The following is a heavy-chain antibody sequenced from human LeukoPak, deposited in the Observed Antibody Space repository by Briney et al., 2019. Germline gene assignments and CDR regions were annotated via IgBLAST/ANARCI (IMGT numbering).Heavy chain of an antibody. D-gene: IGHD3-22*01. J-gene: IGHJ3*02. Sequence: SETLSLTCTVSGGSISSGGYYWSWIRQHPGKGLEWIGYIYYSGSTYYNPSLKSRVTISVDTSKSQFSPKLSSVTAADTAVYYCARDKAQSYDSSEESAFDIWGQGTMVTVSS. CDR1: GGSISSGGYY. CDR2: IYYSGST. V-gene: IGHV4-31*03. CDR3: ARDKAQSYDSSEESAFDI.